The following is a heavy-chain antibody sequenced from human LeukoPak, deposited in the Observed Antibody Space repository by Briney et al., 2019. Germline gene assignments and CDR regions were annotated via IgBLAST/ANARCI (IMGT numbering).Heavy chain of an antibody. V-gene: IGHV3-33*01. J-gene: IGHJ4*02. CDR3: ASPAGASDY. CDR2: IWYDGSNK. CDR1: GFTFSSYG. D-gene: IGHD1-1*01. Sequence: GGSLRLSCAASGFTFSSYGMHWVRQAPGKGLEWVAVIWYDGSNKYCADSVKGRFTISRDNSKNTLYLQMNSLRAEDTAVYYCASPAGASDYWGQGTLVTVSS.